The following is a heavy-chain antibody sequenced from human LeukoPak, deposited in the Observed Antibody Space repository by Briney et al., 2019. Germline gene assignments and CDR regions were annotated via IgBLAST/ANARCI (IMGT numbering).Heavy chain of an antibody. D-gene: IGHD6-13*01. V-gene: IGHV4-61*08. Sequence: SETLSLTCTVSGGSISSGGYYWSWIRQHPGKGLEWIGYIYYSGSTNYNPSLKSRVTISVDTSKNQFSLKLSSVTAADTAVYYCARDSDPSSPDAFDIWGQGTMVTVSS. J-gene: IGHJ3*02. CDR3: ARDSDPSSPDAFDI. CDR1: GGSISSGGYY. CDR2: IYYSGST.